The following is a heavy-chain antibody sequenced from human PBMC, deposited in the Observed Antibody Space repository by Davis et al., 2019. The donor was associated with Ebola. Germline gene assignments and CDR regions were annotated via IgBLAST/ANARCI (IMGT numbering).Heavy chain of an antibody. Sequence: SLKISCAASGFTFDDYAMHWVRQAPGKGLEWVSGISWNSGSIGYADSVKGRFTISRDNAKNSLYLQMNSLRAEDTAVYYCARRDSYYDSSGYYPFDYWGQGTLVTVSS. CDR2: ISWNSGSI. J-gene: IGHJ4*02. V-gene: IGHV3-9*01. CDR1: GFTFDDYA. D-gene: IGHD3-22*01. CDR3: ARRDSYYDSSGYYPFDY.